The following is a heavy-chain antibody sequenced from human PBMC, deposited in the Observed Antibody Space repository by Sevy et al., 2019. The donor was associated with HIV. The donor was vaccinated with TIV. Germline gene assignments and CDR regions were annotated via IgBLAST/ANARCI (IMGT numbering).Heavy chain of an antibody. V-gene: IGHV3-9*01. D-gene: IGHD3-22*01. CDR2: ISWNGDNM. Sequence: GGSLRLSCAVSGFMFDAYAMHWVRQSPGKGLEWVASISWNGDNMGYADFVKGRFTISRDNAKKSLYLQMNGLRVEDTALFYCVKGMDSAGKYINFDSWGQGTLVTVSS. CDR1: GFMFDAYA. CDR3: VKGMDSAGKYINFDS. J-gene: IGHJ4*02.